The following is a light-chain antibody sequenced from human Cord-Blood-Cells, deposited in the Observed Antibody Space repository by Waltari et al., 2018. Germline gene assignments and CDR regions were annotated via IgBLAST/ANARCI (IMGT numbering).Light chain of an antibody. J-gene: IGLJ3*02. CDR1: RLHVGGYNS. V-gene: IGLV2-14*03. CDR3: SSYTSSSTWV. Sequence: QSALTQPASVSGSPGQSIAISCTGTRLHVGGYNSVPWYQQHTGKSPKRMIYDESNRPSGVSNRFSGSKSGNTASLTISGLQAEDEADYYCSSYTSSSTWVFGGGTKLTVL. CDR2: DES.